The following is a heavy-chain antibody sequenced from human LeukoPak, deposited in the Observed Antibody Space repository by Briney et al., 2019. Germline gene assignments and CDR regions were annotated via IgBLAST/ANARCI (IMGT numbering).Heavy chain of an antibody. CDR2: TNTDGGEK. V-gene: IGHV3-7*01. J-gene: IGHJ6*03. CDR1: GFTFSNYW. CDR3: AKSSGYRENYYYYYMDV. D-gene: IGHD3-22*01. Sequence: GGSLRLSCAASGFTFSNYWMNWVRQAPGKGLEWVANTNTDGGEKYYVDSVKGRFTISRDNSKNTLYLQMNSLRAEDTAVYYCAKSSGYRENYYYYYMDVWGKGTTVTVSS.